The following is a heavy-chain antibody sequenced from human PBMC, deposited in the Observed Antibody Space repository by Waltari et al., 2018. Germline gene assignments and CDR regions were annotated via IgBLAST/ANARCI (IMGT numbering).Heavy chain of an antibody. V-gene: IGHV4-34*01. D-gene: IGHD5-12*01. J-gene: IGHJ4*02. CDR1: GGSFSGYS. CDR3: ARGGSKMATSH. Sequence: QVQLQQWGAGLLKPSETLSLTCAFHGGSFSGYSWGWIRQPPGKGLEWIGEINHSGSTNYNPSLKSRVTISVDTSKNQFSLKLSSVTAADTAVYYCARGGSKMATSHWGQGTLVTVSS. CDR2: INHSGST.